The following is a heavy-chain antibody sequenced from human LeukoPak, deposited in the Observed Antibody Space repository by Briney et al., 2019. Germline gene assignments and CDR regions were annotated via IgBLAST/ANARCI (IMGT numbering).Heavy chain of an antibody. J-gene: IGHJ4*02. CDR1: GFTFSDYY. CDR3: XRTXXXXYLTLDY. Sequence: GGSLRLSCAASGFTFSDYYMSWIRQAPGKGLEWVSYISSSGSTIYYADSVKGRFTISRDNAENSLYLQMSSLRAEDTAVYYCXRTXXXXYLTLDYWGQGTLVTVSS. CDR2: ISSSGSTI. D-gene: IGHD3-22*01. V-gene: IGHV3-11*04.